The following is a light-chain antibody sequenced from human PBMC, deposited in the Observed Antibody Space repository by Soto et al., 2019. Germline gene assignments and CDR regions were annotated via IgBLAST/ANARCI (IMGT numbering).Light chain of an antibody. V-gene: IGLV2-14*01. J-gene: IGLJ1*01. Sequence: QSVLTQPTSVSGSPGQSITIYCTGSGNDIGAYDYVSWYQQHPGTAHRLLIHGVRNRPPGISSRFSAAKSGLTASLTISGLRAEDEDDYYCRSFTTPQVYVFGPGTKLTVL. CDR3: RSFTTPQVYV. CDR1: GNDIGAYDY. CDR2: GVR.